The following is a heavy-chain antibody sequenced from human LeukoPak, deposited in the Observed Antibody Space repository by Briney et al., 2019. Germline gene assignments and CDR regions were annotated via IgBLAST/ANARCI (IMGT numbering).Heavy chain of an antibody. D-gene: IGHD2-8*01. Sequence: SETLSLTCTVSGGSISSYYWSWIRQPPGKGLEWIGYIYYSGSTNYNPSLKSRVTISVDTSKNQFSLKLSSVTAADTAVYYCARGGGYCTNGVCSRFDPWGQGTLVTVSS. CDR1: GGSISSYY. CDR3: ARGGGYCTNGVCSRFDP. J-gene: IGHJ5*02. CDR2: IYYSGST. V-gene: IGHV4-59*01.